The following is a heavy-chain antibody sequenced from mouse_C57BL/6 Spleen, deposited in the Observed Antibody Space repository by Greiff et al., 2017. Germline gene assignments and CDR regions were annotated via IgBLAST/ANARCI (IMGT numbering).Heavy chain of an antibody. CDR1: GFSLTSYG. Sequence: VKLVESGPGLVAPSQSLSITCTVSGFSLTSYGVDWVRQSPGKGLEWLGVIWGVGSTNYNSALKSRLSISKDNSKSQVFLKRKILQTEDTAMYYCASALDSSGPFAYWGQGTLVTVSA. V-gene: IGHV2-6*01. CDR2: IWGVGST. CDR3: ASALDSSGPFAY. D-gene: IGHD3-2*02. J-gene: IGHJ3*01.